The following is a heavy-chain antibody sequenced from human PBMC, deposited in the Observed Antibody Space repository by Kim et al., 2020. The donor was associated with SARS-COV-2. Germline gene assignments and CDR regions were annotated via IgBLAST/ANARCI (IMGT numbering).Heavy chain of an antibody. J-gene: IGHJ4*02. D-gene: IGHD5-18*01. Sequence: ALSPKSTLTTSRDTSKNTLKLQMNRLRAEDTAVYYCARDRYGPGFYYFDSWGQGTLVTVSS. V-gene: IGHV3-30*07. CDR3: ARDRYGPGFYYFDS.